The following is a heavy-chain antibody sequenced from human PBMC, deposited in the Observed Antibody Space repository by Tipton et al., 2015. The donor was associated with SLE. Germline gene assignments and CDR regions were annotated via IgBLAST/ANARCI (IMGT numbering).Heavy chain of an antibody. CDR2: INHSGST. CDR3: AYWGLWRDD. V-gene: IGHV4-34*01. CDR1: GGSFSGYY. J-gene: IGHJ4*02. Sequence: TLSLTCAVYGGSFSGYYWSWIRQPPGKGLEWIGEINHSGSTNYNPPLKSRVTISVDTSKNQFPLKMSSVTAADTAVYYCAYWGLWRDDWGQGTLVTVSS. D-gene: IGHD7-27*01.